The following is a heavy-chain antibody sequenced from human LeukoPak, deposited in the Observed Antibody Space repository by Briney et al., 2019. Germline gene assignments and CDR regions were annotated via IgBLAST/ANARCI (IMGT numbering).Heavy chain of an antibody. CDR2: IHTNTGNS. CDR3: ARALYCSSTSCYRGLDY. V-gene: IGHV7-4-1*02. J-gene: IGHJ4*02. CDR1: GYTFTSYG. D-gene: IGHD2-2*02. Sequence: ASVKVSCKASGYTFTSYGMNWVRQAPGQGLEWMGWIHTNTGNSTYAQGFTGRFVFSLDTSVSTAYLQISSLKAEDTAVYYCARALYCSSTSCYRGLDYWGQGTLVTVSS.